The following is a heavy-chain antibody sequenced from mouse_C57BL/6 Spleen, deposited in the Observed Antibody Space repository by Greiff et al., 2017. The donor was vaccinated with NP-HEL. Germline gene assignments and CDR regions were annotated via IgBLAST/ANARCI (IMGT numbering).Heavy chain of an antibody. D-gene: IGHD4-1*01. CDR2: ISYSGST. J-gene: IGHJ2*01. CDR3: ARGTGHYFDY. Sequence: EVQLVESGPGMVKPSQSLSLTCTVTGYSITSGYDWHWIRHFPGNKLEWMGYISYSGSTNYNPSLKSRISITHDTSKNHFFLKLNSVTTEDTATYYCARGTGHYFDYWGQGTTLTVSS. V-gene: IGHV3-1*01. CDR1: GYSITSGYD.